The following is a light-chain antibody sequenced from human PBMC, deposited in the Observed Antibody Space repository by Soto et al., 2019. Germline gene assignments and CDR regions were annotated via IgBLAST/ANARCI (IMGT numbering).Light chain of an antibody. CDR3: QQYGGSRGT. CDR2: GAS. Sequence: EIVLTQSPGTLSLSPGERATLSCRASQSISSSYLVWYQQKPGQAPRLLIYGASSRATGIPDRFSGSGSGTDFTLTISRLEPEDFAVYYCQQYGGSRGTFGQGTKLEIK. J-gene: IGKJ2*02. V-gene: IGKV3-20*01. CDR1: QSISSSY.